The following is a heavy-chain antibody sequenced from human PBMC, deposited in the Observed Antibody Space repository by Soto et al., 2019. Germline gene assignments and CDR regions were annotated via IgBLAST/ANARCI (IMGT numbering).Heavy chain of an antibody. CDR3: ARIPVDTDMIYWSEP. J-gene: IGHJ5*02. CDR1: GGSISSGGYS. CDR2: VYFSGST. Sequence: SETLSLTCVVSGGSISSGGYSWSWIRQPPGKGLEWIGHVYFSGSTNYIPSLKSRLTMSVDTAKNQFSLKLNSVTAADTAVYDCARIPVDTDMIYWSEPWGQGTQVTVSS. D-gene: IGHD5-18*01. V-gene: IGHV4-61*08.